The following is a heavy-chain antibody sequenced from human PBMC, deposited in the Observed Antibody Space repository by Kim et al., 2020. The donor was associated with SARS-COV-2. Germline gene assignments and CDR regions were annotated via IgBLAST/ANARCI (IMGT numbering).Heavy chain of an antibody. CDR3: ANVYSSSWYGPYYY. D-gene: IGHD6-13*01. V-gene: IGHV3-23*01. Sequence: SVKGRFTISMDNSKNTLYLQITSLRAEDTAVYYCANVYSSSWYGPYYYWGQGTLVTVSS. J-gene: IGHJ4*02.